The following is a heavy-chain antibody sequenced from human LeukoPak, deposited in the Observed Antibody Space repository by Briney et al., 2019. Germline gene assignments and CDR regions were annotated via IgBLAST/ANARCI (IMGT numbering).Heavy chain of an antibody. V-gene: IGHV3-7*01. J-gene: IGHJ4*02. D-gene: IGHD3-9*01. Sequence: GGTLRLSCAASGFTFSNYWMTWVRQAPGKGLEWVATIDKEGSQKYYVDSVTGRFTISRDNAKTSLSLQMNRLRADDTAVYYCARLSRLTETSHFDYWGQGTLVTVSS. CDR3: ARLSRLTETSHFDY. CDR2: IDKEGSQK. CDR1: GFTFSNYW.